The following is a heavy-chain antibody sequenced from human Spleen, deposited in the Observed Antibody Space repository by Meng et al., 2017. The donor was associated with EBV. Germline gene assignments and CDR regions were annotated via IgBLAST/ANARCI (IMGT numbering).Heavy chain of an antibody. D-gene: IGHD1-20*01. CDR3: ARQGGDITGSRIGVRFDP. CDR1: GGCISSRCDY. Sequence: HRQPQSAGPGLGQHAVPIAHPCTGRGGCISSRCDYWGLTRQPPGKGREGIGFIYYSGATYLNPSRKSRVTLSVDRAKNHFSLKLTSVTASDTAGYYCARQGGDITGSRIGVRFDPWGQGTLVTVSS. CDR2: IYYSGAT. J-gene: IGHJ5*02. V-gene: IGHV4-39*01.